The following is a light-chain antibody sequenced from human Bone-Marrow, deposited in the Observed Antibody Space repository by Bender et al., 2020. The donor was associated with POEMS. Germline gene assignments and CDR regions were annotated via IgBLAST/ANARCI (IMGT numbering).Light chain of an antibody. Sequence: QSVLTQPPSASGTPGQRVIISCSGSSSNIVTNPVNWYQHLPGTAPKVLIYNTNQRPSGVPDRFSGSKSGPSASLAISALQSEDEGDYYCATWHDSLNGWVFGGGTKLAVL. CDR2: NTN. CDR1: SSNIVTNP. V-gene: IGLV1-44*01. CDR3: ATWHDSLNGWV. J-gene: IGLJ3*02.